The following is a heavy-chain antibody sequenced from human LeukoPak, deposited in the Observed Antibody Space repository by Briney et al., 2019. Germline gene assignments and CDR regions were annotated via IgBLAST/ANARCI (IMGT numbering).Heavy chain of an antibody. Sequence: GGSLRLSCAASGFTFSSYGMSWVRQAPGKGLEWVSAISSSGSTIYYADSVKGRFTISRDNAKNSLYLQMNSLRAEDTAMYYCAKGYSYGEYFDYWGQGTLVTVSS. CDR3: AKGYSYGEYFDY. D-gene: IGHD5-18*01. CDR1: GFTFSSYG. J-gene: IGHJ4*02. V-gene: IGHV3-21*04. CDR2: ISSSGSTI.